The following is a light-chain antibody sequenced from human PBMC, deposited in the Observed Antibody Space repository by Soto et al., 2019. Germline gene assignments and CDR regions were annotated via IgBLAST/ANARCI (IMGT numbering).Light chain of an antibody. CDR1: SSDVGGYNY. CDR3: SSYTSTSTPFV. J-gene: IGLJ1*01. Sequence: QSLLTQPASVSGSPGQSITIACAGTSSDVGGYNYVSWYQQYPGKAPKLIISEVSNRPSGVSNRFSGSKSGNTASLTISGLQAEDEADYYCSSYTSTSTPFVSGTGTKVTVL. V-gene: IGLV2-14*01. CDR2: EVS.